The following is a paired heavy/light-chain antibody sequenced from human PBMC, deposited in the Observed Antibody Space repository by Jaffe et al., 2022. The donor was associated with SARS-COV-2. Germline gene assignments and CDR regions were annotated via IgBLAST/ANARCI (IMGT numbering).Heavy chain of an antibody. D-gene: IGHD3-22*01. CDR3: LHLEHDGSGYIDY. Sequence: QVQLVQSGAEVKKPGASVKVSCKASGYTFAASAMHWVRQAPGQGLEWMGWINGGNDNTKYSQKFQGRVTITRDTSASTDYMELSSLKSEDTAVYYCLHLEHDGSGYIDYWGQGTLVTVSS. CDR1: GYTFAASA. V-gene: IGHV1-3*01. J-gene: IGHJ4*02. CDR2: INGGNDNT.
Light chain of an antibody. V-gene: IGLV2-14*03. CDR3: VSYTSSSTWV. J-gene: IGLJ3*02. CDR1: SSDVGGYEY. CDR2: DVS. Sequence: QSALTQPASVSGSPGQSITISCTGTSSDVGGYEYVAWYQQHPGKAPKLMIYDVSNRPSGVSNRFSGSKSGNTASLIISGLQAEDEGDYYCVSYTSSSTWVFGGGTKLTVL.